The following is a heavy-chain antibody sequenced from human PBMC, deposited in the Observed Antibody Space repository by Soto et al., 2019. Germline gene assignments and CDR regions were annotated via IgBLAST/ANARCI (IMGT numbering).Heavy chain of an antibody. V-gene: IGHV4-61*03. D-gene: IGHD2-21*01. CDR2: IYYSGST. J-gene: IGHJ3*02. CDR3: ARALGGDDAFDI. CDR1: GGSVSSGSYY. Sequence: QVQLQESGPGLVKPSETLSLSCTVSGGSVSSGSYYWSWIRQPPGKGLEWIGYIYYSGSTNYNPSLKSRXXIXVXXSKNHFSLKVSSVTAADTAVYYCARALGGDDAFDIWGQGTMVTVSS.